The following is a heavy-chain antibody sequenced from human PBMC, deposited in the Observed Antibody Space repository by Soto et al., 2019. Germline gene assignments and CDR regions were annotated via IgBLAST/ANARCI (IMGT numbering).Heavy chain of an antibody. V-gene: IGHV4-39*01. J-gene: IGHJ4*02. Sequence: SETLSLTCTVSGGSISSSSYYWAWIRQPPGKGLEWMGSIYYSGSTYYNPSLKSRVTISVDTSKNQFSLKLSSVTATDTAVYYCAGSHSSGCYNPFDNWGQGTLVTVSS. CDR1: GGSISSSSYY. CDR3: AGSHSSGCYNPFDN. CDR2: IYYSGST. D-gene: IGHD6-19*01.